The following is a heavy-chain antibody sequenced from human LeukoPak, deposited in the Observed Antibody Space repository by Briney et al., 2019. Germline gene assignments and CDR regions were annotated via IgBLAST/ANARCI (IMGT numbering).Heavy chain of an antibody. CDR3: AKDRGQSSGWFP. CDR1: GFTLSSYA. J-gene: IGHJ5*02. CDR2: ISGSGGTT. Sequence: PGGSLRLSCAASGFTLSSYAMSWVRQAPGKALEWVSAISGSGGTTYYADSVKGRFTISRDNSRNTLYLQMNSLRAEDTAVYYCAKDRGQSSGWFPWGKGTLVTVSS. D-gene: IGHD6-19*01. V-gene: IGHV3-23*01.